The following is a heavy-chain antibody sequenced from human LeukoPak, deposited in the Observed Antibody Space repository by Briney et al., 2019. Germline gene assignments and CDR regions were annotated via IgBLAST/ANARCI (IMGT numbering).Heavy chain of an antibody. CDR3: ARDYYYGLDV. J-gene: IGHJ6*02. V-gene: IGHV3-7*01. CDR2: IKQDGSEK. Sequence: PGGSLRLSCVASGFTFSSYWMTWVRQAPGKGLEWVANIKQDGSEKYYVDSVKGRFTISRDNAKNSLHLQMHSLRAEDTAVYYCARDYYYGLDVWGQGTTVIVSS. CDR1: GFTFSSYW.